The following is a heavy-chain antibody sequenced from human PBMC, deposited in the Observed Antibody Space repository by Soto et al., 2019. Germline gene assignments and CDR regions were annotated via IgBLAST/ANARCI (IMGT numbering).Heavy chain of an antibody. CDR1: GFAFNTYG. CDR2: MWCEGTNE. V-gene: IGHV3-33*08. J-gene: IGHJ4*02. CDR3: VTSSGYN. Sequence: QVQLVESGGGVVHPGMSLTLSCVASGFAFNTYGVNGVRQDPGGGLELVAVMWCEGTNEYYSDSVKGRFTIFRDNSRNTLHLPMRGLRVDDTAIYYCVTSSGYNWGQGTLVTVSS. D-gene: IGHD5-12*01.